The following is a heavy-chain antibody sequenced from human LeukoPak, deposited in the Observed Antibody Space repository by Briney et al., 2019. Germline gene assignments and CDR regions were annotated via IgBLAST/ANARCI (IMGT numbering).Heavy chain of an antibody. Sequence: PGGSLRLSCAASGFTFSSYDMHWVRQATGKGLEWVPAIGTAGDTYYPGSVKGRFTISRENAKNSLYLQMNSLRAGDTAVYYCARAAAAGEFDYWGQGTLVTVSS. CDR2: IGTAGDT. J-gene: IGHJ4*02. CDR1: GFTFSSYD. D-gene: IGHD6-13*01. V-gene: IGHV3-13*01. CDR3: ARAAAAGEFDY.